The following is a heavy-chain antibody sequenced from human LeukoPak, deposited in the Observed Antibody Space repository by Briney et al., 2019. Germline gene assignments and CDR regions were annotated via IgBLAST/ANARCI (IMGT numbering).Heavy chain of an antibody. CDR3: AREGPDY. V-gene: IGHV3-30-3*01. J-gene: IGHJ4*02. CDR1: GFTFDDYA. CDR2: ISSDGSNK. Sequence: PGGSLRLSCAASGFTFDDYAMHWVRQAPGKGLEWVAVISSDGSNKYYADSVKGRFTISRDNSKNTLYLQMNSLRTEDTAVYYCAREGPDYWGQGTLVTVSS.